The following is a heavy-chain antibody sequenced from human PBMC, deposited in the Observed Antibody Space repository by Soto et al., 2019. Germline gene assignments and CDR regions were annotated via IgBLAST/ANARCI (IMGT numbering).Heavy chain of an antibody. CDR1: GFTFSSYA. J-gene: IGHJ6*02. Sequence: GVSLRFSFAASGFTFSSYAMSWFRQAPGKGLEWVSAISCSGGGTYYADSVKGRFTFSRDNSKNTLYLRMHSIRAEDTVVYHCVKDDGIILAIYDMEIWDQETTVTISS. CDR3: VKDDGIILAIYDMEI. V-gene: IGHV3-23*01. CDR2: ISCSGGGT. D-gene: IGHD3-3*02.